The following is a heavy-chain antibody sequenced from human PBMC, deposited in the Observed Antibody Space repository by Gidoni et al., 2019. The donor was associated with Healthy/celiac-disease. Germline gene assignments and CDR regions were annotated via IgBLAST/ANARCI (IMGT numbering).Heavy chain of an antibody. V-gene: IGHV3-23*01. CDR3: AKSTIWSVFLGAFDI. J-gene: IGHJ3*02. CDR2: ISGSGGST. CDR1: GFTFTSYA. Sequence: EVQLLASAGGLVQPGGSLRLSCAASGFTFTSYAMSWVRQAPGKGLEWVSAISGSGGSTYYADSVKGRFTISRDNSKNTLYLQMNSLRAEDTAVYYCAKSTIWSVFLGAFDIWGQGTMVTVSS. D-gene: IGHD3-3*01.